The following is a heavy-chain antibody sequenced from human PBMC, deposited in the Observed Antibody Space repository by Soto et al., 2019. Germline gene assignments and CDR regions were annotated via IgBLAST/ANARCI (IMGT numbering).Heavy chain of an antibody. V-gene: IGHV1-18*01. CDR2: ISGYNGDT. J-gene: IGHJ6*02. D-gene: IGHD2-8*01. Sequence: QGQLVQSRGEVKKPGASVKVSCKASGYTFTRYGISWVRQAPGQGLEWMGWISGYNGDTNYAQKFQGRVTMTIDTSTSTAYMELRSLTSDDTAVYYCAKNGQPPYYYYGMDVWGQGTTVTVSS. CDR1: GYTFTRYG. CDR3: AKNGQPPYYYYGMDV.